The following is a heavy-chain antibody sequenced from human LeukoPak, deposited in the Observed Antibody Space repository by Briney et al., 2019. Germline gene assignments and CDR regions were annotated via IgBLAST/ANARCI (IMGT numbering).Heavy chain of an antibody. D-gene: IGHD2-2*01. J-gene: IGHJ4*02. CDR3: ARVFCSSTSCYGFDY. CDR1: GGSISSSSYY. Sequence: SETLSLTCTVSGGSISSSSYYWGWIRQPPGKGLEWIGSIYYSGSTYYNPSLKSRVTTSVDTSKNQFSLKLSSVTAADTAVYYCARVFCSSTSCYGFDYWGQGTLVTVSS. CDR2: IYYSGST. V-gene: IGHV4-39*01.